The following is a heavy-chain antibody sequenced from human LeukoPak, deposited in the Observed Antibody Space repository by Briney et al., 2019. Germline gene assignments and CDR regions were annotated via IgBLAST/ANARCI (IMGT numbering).Heavy chain of an antibody. V-gene: IGHV3-7*01. CDR1: GLTFSASW. Sequence: GGSLRLSCAASGLTFSASWMTWVRQAPGKGLEWVTNINQDGSEKYYVDSVKGRFTISRDNARNALYLQMNSLRTEDTAVYYCARGDRGFDYWGQGTLVTVSS. CDR3: ARGDRGFDY. CDR2: INQDGSEK. J-gene: IGHJ4*02.